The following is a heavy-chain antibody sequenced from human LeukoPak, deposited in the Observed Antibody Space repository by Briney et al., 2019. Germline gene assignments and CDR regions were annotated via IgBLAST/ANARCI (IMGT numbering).Heavy chain of an antibody. CDR3: REGSDY. V-gene: IGHV1-69*05. D-gene: IGHD2-15*01. J-gene: IGHJ4*02. CDR1: GCTFSSYA. CDR2: IIPIFGTA. Sequence: SVKVSCKASGCTFSSYAISWVRQAPGQGLEWMGGIIPIFGTANYAQKFQGRVTVTTDESTSTAYMELSSLRSEDTAVYYRREGSDYWGQGTLVTVSS.